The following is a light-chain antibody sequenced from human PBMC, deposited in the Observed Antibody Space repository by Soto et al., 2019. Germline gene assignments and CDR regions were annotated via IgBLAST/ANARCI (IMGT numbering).Light chain of an antibody. Sequence: EIVLTQSPGTLSLSPGERATLSCRASQSVSSSYLAWYQQKPGQAPRLLIYGASSRATGIPDGFSGSGSGTDFTLTISRLEPEDFAVYYCQQYGSSPPTTFGQGTKV. J-gene: IGKJ1*01. CDR1: QSVSSSY. V-gene: IGKV3-20*01. CDR3: QQYGSSPPTT. CDR2: GAS.